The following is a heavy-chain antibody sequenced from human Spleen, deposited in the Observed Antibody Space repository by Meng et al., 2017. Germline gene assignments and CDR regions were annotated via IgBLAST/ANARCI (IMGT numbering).Heavy chain of an antibody. D-gene: IGHD3-22*01. V-gene: IGHV4-39*01. CDR3: ARVTQDYDLPRWFDY. CDR2: IYYTGST. CDR1: GGSISGSFFY. Sequence: QVQLQYSGPGLVKPSEILSLICTVSGGSISGSFFYWGWVRHPPGKGLEWIGSIYYTGSTYYNPSLKSRVTISVDTSKNQLSLKLSSVTAADTAVYYCARVTQDYDLPRWFDYWGQGTLVTVSS. J-gene: IGHJ4*02.